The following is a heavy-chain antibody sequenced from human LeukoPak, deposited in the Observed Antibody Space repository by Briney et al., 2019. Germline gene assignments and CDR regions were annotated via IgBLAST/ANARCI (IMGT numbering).Heavy chain of an antibody. Sequence: SETLSLTCTVSGGSISSSSYYWGWIRQPPGKGLEWIGSIYYSGSTYYNPSLKSRVTISVDTSKNQFSLKLSSVAAADTAVYYCARGGAAPRTYNWFDPWGQGTLVTVSS. V-gene: IGHV4-39*01. J-gene: IGHJ5*02. D-gene: IGHD6-6*01. CDR2: IYYSGST. CDR3: ARGGAAPRTYNWFDP. CDR1: GGSISSSSYY.